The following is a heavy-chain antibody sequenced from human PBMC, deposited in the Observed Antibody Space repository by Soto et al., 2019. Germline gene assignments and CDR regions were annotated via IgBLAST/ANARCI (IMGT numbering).Heavy chain of an antibody. Sequence: GGSLRLSCAASGFTFSSYAMHWVRQAPGKGLEWVAVISYDGSNKYYADSVKGRFTISRDNSKNTLYLQMNSLRAEDTAVYYCAKIRYDILTGPYYWGQGTLVTVSS. V-gene: IGHV3-30-3*02. CDR1: GFTFSSYA. D-gene: IGHD3-9*01. CDR2: ISYDGSNK. J-gene: IGHJ4*02. CDR3: AKIRYDILTGPYY.